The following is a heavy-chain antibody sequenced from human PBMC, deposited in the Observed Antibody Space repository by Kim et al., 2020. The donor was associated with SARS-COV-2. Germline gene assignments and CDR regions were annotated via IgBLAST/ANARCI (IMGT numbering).Heavy chain of an antibody. D-gene: IGHD3-10*01. CDR3: ARRRATTITGMDV. J-gene: IGHJ6*02. CDR1: GGPVIDYY. Sequence: SETLSLTCGVYGGPVIDYYWNWIRQAPGRGLEWIGEINHAASPKFNPSLRSRVVISIDSSKGQFSLTMTSVTDADTAIYYCARRRATTITGMDVWGQGATVTVSS. V-gene: IGHV4-34*01. CDR2: INHAASP.